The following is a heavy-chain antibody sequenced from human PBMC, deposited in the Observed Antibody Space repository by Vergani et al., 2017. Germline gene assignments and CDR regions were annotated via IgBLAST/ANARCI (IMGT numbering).Heavy chain of an antibody. CDR3: ARDSCSSTSCPDGFSDY. J-gene: IGHJ4*02. Sequence: QVQLVQSGAEVKKPGASVKVSCKASGYTFTGYYMHWVRQAPGQGLEWMGWINPNSGGTNYAQKFQGRVTMTRDTSISTAYMELSRLRSDDTAVYYCARDSCSSTSCPDGFSDYWGQGTLVTVSS. D-gene: IGHD2-2*01. CDR2: INPNSGGT. CDR1: GYTFTGYY. V-gene: IGHV1-2*02.